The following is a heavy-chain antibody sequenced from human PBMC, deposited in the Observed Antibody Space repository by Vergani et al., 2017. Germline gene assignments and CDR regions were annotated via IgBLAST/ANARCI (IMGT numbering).Heavy chain of an antibody. V-gene: IGHV5-51*01. D-gene: IGHD1-1*01. CDR2: IYPADSDT. CDR1: EYSFGNYW. J-gene: IGHJ4*02. CDR3: ARHTTYTDS. Sequence: EVELVQSGPEMRKPGESLKISCKGSEYSFGNYWIGWVRQMPGKGLEWMGIIYPADSDTRYSPSFQGQVTISADKSISTAFRQWDSLKASDTALYYCARHTTYTDSWGQGTLVTVSS.